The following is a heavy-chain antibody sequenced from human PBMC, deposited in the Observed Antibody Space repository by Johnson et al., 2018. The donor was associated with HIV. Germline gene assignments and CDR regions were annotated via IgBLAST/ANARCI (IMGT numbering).Heavy chain of an antibody. D-gene: IGHD1-26*01. CDR2: IKQDGSEK. J-gene: IGHJ3*02. V-gene: IGHV3-7*03. Sequence: VQLVESGGGVAQPGRSLRLSCAASGFTFSFYAMNWVRQAPGKGLEWVANIKQDGSEKYYVDSVKGRFTISRDNAKNTLYLQMNSLRDEDTAVYYCAKDSDKWAISGDDAFDIWGQGTMVTVSS. CDR1: GFTFSFYA. CDR3: AKDSDKWAISGDDAFDI.